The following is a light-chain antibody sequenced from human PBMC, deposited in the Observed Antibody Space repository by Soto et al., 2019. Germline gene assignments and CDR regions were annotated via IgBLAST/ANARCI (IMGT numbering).Light chain of an antibody. J-gene: IGKJ1*01. CDR2: ETS. Sequence: ESRFTPSQGTLSLSPGDRATLSCRASQTVSNIYLVWYQQRPGQAPRLLIYETSIRASGIPDRFSGSGSGTDFTLTISRLEPEDFAVYYCQQYGSSPPWTFGQGTKVDIK. V-gene: IGKV3-20*01. CDR3: QQYGSSPPWT. CDR1: QTVSNIY.